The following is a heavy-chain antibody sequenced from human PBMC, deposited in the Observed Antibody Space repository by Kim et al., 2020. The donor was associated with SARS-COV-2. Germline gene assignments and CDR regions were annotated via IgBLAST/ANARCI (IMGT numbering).Heavy chain of an antibody. D-gene: IGHD6-19*01. V-gene: IGHV4-39*01. CDR2: IYKSGST. CDR3: VRSSGGDGGKSIDS. J-gene: IGHJ5*01. CDR1: GASISRGPYF. Sequence: SETLSLTCSVSGASISRGPYFWAWIRQPPGKGLEWIGTIYKSGSTYYNPSLKSRINMSVDTSKNQFSLKVTSVTAADTAVYFCVRSSGGDGGKSIDSWG.